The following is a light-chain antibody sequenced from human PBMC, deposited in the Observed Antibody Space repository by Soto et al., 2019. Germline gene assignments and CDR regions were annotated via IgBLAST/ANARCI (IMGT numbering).Light chain of an antibody. CDR1: SSNIGNNY. CDR3: GTWDSSLSAGGV. V-gene: IGLV1-51*01. J-gene: IGLJ3*02. Sequence: QSVLTQPPSVSAAPGQKVTISCSGSSSNIGNNYVSWYQQLPGTAPKLLIYDNNKRPSGIPDRFSGSKSGTSATLGITGLQTGDEADYYCGTWDSSLSAGGVFGGGTKATVL. CDR2: DNN.